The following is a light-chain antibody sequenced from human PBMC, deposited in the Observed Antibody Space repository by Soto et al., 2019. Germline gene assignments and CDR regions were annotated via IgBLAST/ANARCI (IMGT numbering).Light chain of an antibody. V-gene: IGKV3-15*01. J-gene: IGKJ4*01. CDR3: QQYHDWPPLT. CDR2: GAS. Sequence: EIVMTQSPATLSVSPGERATLSCRASQSVGSTLAWYQQKPGQAPRLLIYGASTRATGVPGRFSGSGSGTEFTLTISSLQAEDLAVYYCQQYHDWPPLTFGGGTKVELK. CDR1: QSVGST.